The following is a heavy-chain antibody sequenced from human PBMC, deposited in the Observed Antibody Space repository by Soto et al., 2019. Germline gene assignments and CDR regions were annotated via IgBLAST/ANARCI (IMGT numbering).Heavy chain of an antibody. CDR2: IKSKTDGGTT. V-gene: IGHV3-15*01. CDR1: GFTFSNAW. Sequence: GGSLRLSCAASGFTFSNAWMSWVRQAPGKGLEWVGRIKSKTDGGTTDYAAPVKGRFTISRDDSKNTLYLQMNSLKTEDTAVYYCTKDIWFGELFLNWGQGTMVTVSS. D-gene: IGHD3-10*01. J-gene: IGHJ3*01. CDR3: TKDIWFGELFLN.